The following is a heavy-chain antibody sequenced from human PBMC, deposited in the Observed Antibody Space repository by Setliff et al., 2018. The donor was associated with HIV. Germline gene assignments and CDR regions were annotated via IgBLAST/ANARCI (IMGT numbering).Heavy chain of an antibody. CDR2: INPNSGAT. CDR1: GGTFRKYS. D-gene: IGHD6-25*01. J-gene: IGHJ4*02. V-gene: IGHV1-2*02. Sequence: ASVKVSCKASGGTFRKYSINWVRQAPGQGLEWMGWINPNSGATKYAQKFEGRVTMTRDTSDSTAHMELNRLRSDDTAVYYCARVRLGYNDLTPPRYTHALGYWGQGTLVTVSS. CDR3: ARVRLGYNDLTPPRYTHALGY.